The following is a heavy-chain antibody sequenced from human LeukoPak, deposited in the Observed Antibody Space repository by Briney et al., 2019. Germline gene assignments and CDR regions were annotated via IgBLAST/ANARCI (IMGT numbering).Heavy chain of an antibody. J-gene: IGHJ4*02. Sequence: GGSLRLSCAASGFTFSSYAMSWVRQAPEKGLEWVSAISGSGGSTYYADSVKGRFTISRDNSKNTLYLQMNSLRAEDTAVYYCAIAVTYYYSSGSQFDYWGQGALVTVSS. D-gene: IGHD3-10*01. CDR1: GFTFSSYA. CDR3: AIAVTYYYSSGSQFDY. CDR2: ISGSGGST. V-gene: IGHV3-23*01.